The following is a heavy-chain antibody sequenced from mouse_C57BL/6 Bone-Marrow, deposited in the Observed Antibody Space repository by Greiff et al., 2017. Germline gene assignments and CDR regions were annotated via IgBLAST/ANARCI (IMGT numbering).Heavy chain of an antibody. J-gene: IGHJ1*03. D-gene: IGHD4-1*01. CDR1: GYSITSDY. CDR2: ISYSGST. V-gene: IGHV3-8*01. CDR3: ARYAAAGGQGYLDV. Sequence: EVKLQESGPGLAKPSQTLSLTCSVTGYSITSDYWNWIRKFPGNKLEYMGYISYSGSTYYNPSLNSRISMTRDTSKNQYYLQLNSVTTEDTATYYCARYAAAGGQGYLDVEGRGTAVTVTA.